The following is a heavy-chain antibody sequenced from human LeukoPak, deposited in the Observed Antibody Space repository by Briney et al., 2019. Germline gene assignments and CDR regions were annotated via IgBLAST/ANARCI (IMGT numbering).Heavy chain of an antibody. J-gene: IGHJ4*02. V-gene: IGHV3-23*01. CDR3: AKWGDYDVLTGYYVPDY. CDR2: ILGSGGST. Sequence: GGSLRLSCAASGFTFSNYAMSWVRQAPGKGLEWVSAILGSGGSTYYADSVKGRFTVSRDNSKSTLYLQMNSLRAEDTALYYCAKWGDYDVLTGYYVPDYWGPGTLVTVSS. D-gene: IGHD3-9*01. CDR1: GFTFSNYA.